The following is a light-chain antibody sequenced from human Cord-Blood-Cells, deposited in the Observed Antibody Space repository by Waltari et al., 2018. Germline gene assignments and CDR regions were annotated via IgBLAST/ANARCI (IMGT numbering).Light chain of an antibody. CDR1: SSDVGSYNL. V-gene: IGLV2-23*03. CDR3: CSYAGSSTFHVV. J-gene: IGLJ2*01. CDR2: EGS. Sequence: QSALTQPASVSGSPGQSITISCTGTSSDVGSYNLVSWYQQRPGKAPKLMLYEGSKRPSGVSNRFSGSKSGNTASLTISGLQAEDEADYYCCSYAGSSTFHVVFGGGTKLTVL.